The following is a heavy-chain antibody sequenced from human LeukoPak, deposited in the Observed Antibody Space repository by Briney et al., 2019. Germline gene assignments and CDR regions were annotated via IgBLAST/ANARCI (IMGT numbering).Heavy chain of an antibody. CDR3: ARDDRPYGHDFDY. CDR1: GFTFSHYA. CDR2: ISYDETSE. D-gene: IGHD4-17*01. Sequence: TGRSLRLSCAASGFTFSHYAMHWVRQAPGKGLEWVTVISYDETSEYYADSVKARFAISRDNSKNTLFLQINNLRAEDTALYYCARDDRPYGHDFDYWGQGTLVTVSS. J-gene: IGHJ4*02. V-gene: IGHV3-30*03.